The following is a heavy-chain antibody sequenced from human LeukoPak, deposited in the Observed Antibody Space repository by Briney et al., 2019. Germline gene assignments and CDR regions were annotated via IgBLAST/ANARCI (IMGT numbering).Heavy chain of an antibody. CDR2: IWYDGSNK. V-gene: IGHV3-33*06. J-gene: IGHJ3*02. Sequence: PGGSLRLSCAASGFTLSSYGRHWVRQAPGKGLEWVAVIWYDGSNKYYADSVKGRFTISRDNSKNTLYLQMNSLRAGDTAVYYCAKDYFLGSAYDIWGQGTMVTVSS. CDR3: AKDYFLGSAYDI. D-gene: IGHD7-27*01. CDR1: GFTLSSYG.